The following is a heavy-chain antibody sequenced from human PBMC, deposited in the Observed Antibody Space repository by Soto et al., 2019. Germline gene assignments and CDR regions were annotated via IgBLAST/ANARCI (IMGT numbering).Heavy chain of an antibody. CDR1: GFTFSGNG. J-gene: IGHJ4*02. V-gene: IGHV3-33*01. CDR3: ARDLGGLGERPGNFDY. Sequence: PGGSLRLSCVASGFTFSGNGMHWVRQAPGKGLEWVAVIWYDGSKKKYVDSVKGRFTTSRDNSKNMLYLQMDSLRAEDTAVYYCARDLGGLGERPGNFDYWGQGTPVTV. CDR2: IWYDGSKK. D-gene: IGHD3-16*01.